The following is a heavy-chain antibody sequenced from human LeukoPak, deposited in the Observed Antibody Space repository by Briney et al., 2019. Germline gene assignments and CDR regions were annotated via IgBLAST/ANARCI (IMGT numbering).Heavy chain of an antibody. D-gene: IGHD6-19*01. CDR1: GGSFSGYY. J-gene: IGHJ4*02. CDR2: INHSGST. CDR3: ARRCRIGSGRFYDY. Sequence: SETLSLTCAVYGGSFSGYYWTWIRQPPGKGREWIGEINHSGSTNYNPPLKSRVTISVDTSKNQISLKLSSVTAADTAVYYCARRCRIGSGRFYDYWGQGTLVTVSS. V-gene: IGHV4-34*01.